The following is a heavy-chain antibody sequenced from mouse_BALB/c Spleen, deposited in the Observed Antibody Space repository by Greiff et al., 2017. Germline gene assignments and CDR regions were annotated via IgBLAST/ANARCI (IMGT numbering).Heavy chain of an antibody. CDR2: INSDGGST. V-gene: IGHV5-2*01. Sequence: EVKVVESGGGLVQPGESLKLSCESNEYEFPSHDMSWVRKTPEKRLELVAAINSDGGSTYYPDTMERRFIISRDNTKKTLYLQMSSLRSEDTALYYCARQARATFAMDYWGQGTSVTVSS. J-gene: IGHJ4*01. CDR3: ARQARATFAMDY. CDR1: EYEFPSHD. D-gene: IGHD3-1*01.